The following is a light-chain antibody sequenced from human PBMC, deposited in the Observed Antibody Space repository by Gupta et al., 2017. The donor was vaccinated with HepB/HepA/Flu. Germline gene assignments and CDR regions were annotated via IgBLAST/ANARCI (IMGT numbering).Light chain of an antibody. J-gene: IGLJ1*01. CDR3: VAWDASRSGYV. CDR1: TSNIGNDF. V-gene: IGLV1-47*01. Sequence: QSVLTKPPSASGTPGKRVIISCSGSTSNIGNDFVHWYQQVPGTAPRLLIYKNNERPSGVPDRFSGSKSGSSAYLAISGLRSEDEADYYCVAWDASRSGYVFGTGTNVAVL. CDR2: KNN.